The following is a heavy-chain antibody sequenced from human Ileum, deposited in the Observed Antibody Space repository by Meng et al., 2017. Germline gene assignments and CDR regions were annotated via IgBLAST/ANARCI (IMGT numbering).Heavy chain of an antibody. Sequence: GESLKISCAASGFTFSTYAMTWVRQAPGKGLEWVSIIGGSGGDTHYVDSVKGRFIISRDNSKNTLYLQMNSLRAEDTAVYYCVKGVGASFPASRNFDFWGQGTLVTGYS. V-gene: IGHV3-23*01. J-gene: IGHJ4*02. CDR1: GFTFSTYA. CDR3: VKGVGASFPASRNFDF. CDR2: IGGSGGDT. D-gene: IGHD1-26*01.